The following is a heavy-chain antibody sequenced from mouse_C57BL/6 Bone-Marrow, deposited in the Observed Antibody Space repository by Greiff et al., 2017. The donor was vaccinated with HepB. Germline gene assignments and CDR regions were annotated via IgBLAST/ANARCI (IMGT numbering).Heavy chain of an antibody. J-gene: IGHJ4*01. CDR2: IDPSDSYT. CDR1: GYTFTSYW. V-gene: IGHV1-69*01. Sequence: QVQLQQHGAELVMPGASVKLSCKASGYTFTSYWMHWVKQRPGQGLEWIGEIDPSDSYTNYNQKFKGKSTLTVDKSSSTAYMQLSSLTSEDSAVYYCARPITTVVAPYAMDYWGQGTSVTVSS. CDR3: ARPITTVVAPYAMDY. D-gene: IGHD1-1*01.